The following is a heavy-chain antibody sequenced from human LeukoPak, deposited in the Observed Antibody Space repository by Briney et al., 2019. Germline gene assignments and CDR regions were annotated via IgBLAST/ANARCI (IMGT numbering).Heavy chain of an antibody. J-gene: IGHJ5*02. CDR1: GGSISRYY. V-gene: IGHV4-59*12. CDR3: ARGPTTVVTHVWFDP. CDR2: IYYNGST. Sequence: PSETLSLTCTVSGGSISRYYWSWIRQPPGKGLENIGYIYYNGSTSYNSSLKSRVTISVDTSKNQFSLKLSSVTAADTAVYYCARGPTTVVTHVWFDPWGQGTLVTVSS. D-gene: IGHD4-23*01.